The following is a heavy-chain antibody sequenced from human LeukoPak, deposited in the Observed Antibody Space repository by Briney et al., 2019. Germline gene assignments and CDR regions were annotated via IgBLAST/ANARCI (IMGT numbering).Heavy chain of an antibody. D-gene: IGHD2-2*01. J-gene: IGHJ6*04. CDR2: ISYDGSNK. V-gene: IGHV3-30*18. CDR1: GFTFSSYG. Sequence: PGRSLRLSCAASGFTFSSYGMHWVRQAPGKGLEWVAVISYDGSNKYYADSVKGRFTISRDTSKNTLYLQMNSLRAEDTAVYYCAKGSSTSWDTMDVWGKGTTVTVSS. CDR3: AKGSSTSWDTMDV.